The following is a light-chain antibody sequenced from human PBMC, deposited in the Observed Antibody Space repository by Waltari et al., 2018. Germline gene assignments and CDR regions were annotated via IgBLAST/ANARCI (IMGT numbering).Light chain of an antibody. J-gene: IGLJ1*01. CDR3: SSYAHNNHFV. Sequence: QSVLTQPPSATGSPGQSVTISCTGTNIDVGPYNYVSWYQQHPGKVPKLLIYEVTKRPSGVPDRFSGSKSGNTASLTVSGLQADDEADYYCSSYAHNNHFVFGTGTKVTVL. V-gene: IGLV2-8*01. CDR1: NIDVGPYNY. CDR2: EVT.